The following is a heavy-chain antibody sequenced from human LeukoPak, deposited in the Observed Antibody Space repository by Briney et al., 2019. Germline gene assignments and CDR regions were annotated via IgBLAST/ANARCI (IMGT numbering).Heavy chain of an antibody. CDR3: AGHLGAWHYFDN. CDR2: ISYDGSTK. Sequence: GGSLRLSCAASGFTFSSYAIHWVRQAPGKGLEWVAVISYDGSTKYNADSVKGRFTISRDNSKNTLYLQMNSLRPEDTAVYYCAGHLGAWHYFDNWGQGTLVTVSS. V-gene: IGHV3-30*04. CDR1: GFTFSSYA. D-gene: IGHD1-26*01. J-gene: IGHJ4*02.